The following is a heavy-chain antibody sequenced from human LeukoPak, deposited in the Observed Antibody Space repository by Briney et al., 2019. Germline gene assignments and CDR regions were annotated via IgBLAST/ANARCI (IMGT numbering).Heavy chain of an antibody. CDR2: IIPILGIA. Sequence: SVKVSCKASGGTFSIYAISWVRQAPGQGLEWMGRIIPILGIANYAQKFQGRVTITADKSTSTAYMELSSLRSEDTAVYYCARRSSRYDFWSGYYYAFDIWGQGTMVTVSS. CDR1: GGTFSIYA. V-gene: IGHV1-69*04. D-gene: IGHD3-3*01. J-gene: IGHJ3*02. CDR3: ARRSSRYDFWSGYYYAFDI.